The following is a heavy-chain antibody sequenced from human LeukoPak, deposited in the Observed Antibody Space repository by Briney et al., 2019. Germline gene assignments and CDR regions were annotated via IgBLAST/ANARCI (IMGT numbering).Heavy chain of an antibody. J-gene: IGHJ4*02. CDR3: ARLSSSAWNSFDF. CDR2: MSYTGST. CDR1: GDSISTYH. D-gene: IGHD2-2*01. Sequence: SETLSLTCSVPGDSISTYHWSWIRQAPGKGLEWIGSMSYTGSTDYNPSVKSRVTISVDSSKNQFSLKLSSLTAADTAVYHCARLSSSAWNSFDFWGQGTLVTVSS. V-gene: IGHV4-59*08.